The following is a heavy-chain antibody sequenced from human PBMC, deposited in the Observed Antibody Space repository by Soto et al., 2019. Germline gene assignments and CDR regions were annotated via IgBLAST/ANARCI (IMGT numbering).Heavy chain of an antibody. J-gene: IGHJ3*02. V-gene: IGHV3-64*01. CDR1: GFTFSSYA. CDR3: ARDGLRQYAFDI. Sequence: GGSLRLSCAASGFTFSSYAMHWVRQAPGKGLEYVSAISSNGGSTHYANSVKGRLTISRDNSKDTLYLQMGSLRAEDMAVYYCARDGLRQYAFDIWGQGT. D-gene: IGHD4-17*01. CDR2: ISSNGGST.